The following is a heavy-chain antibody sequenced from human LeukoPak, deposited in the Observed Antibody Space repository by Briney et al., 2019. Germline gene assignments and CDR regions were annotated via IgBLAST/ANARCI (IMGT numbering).Heavy chain of an antibody. D-gene: IGHD3-22*01. CDR1: GGSFSGYY. CDR2: INHSGST. Sequence: SETLSLTCAVYGGSFSGYYWSWIRQPPGKGLEWIGEINHSGSTNYNPSLKSRVTISVDTSKKQFSLKMRSVTAADTAVYCCARAPYYYDSSGRSIAFDIWGQGTMVTVSS. V-gene: IGHV4-34*01. CDR3: ARAPYYYDSSGRSIAFDI. J-gene: IGHJ3*02.